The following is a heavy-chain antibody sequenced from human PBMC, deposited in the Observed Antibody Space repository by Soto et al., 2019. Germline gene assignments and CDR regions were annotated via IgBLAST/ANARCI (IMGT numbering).Heavy chain of an antibody. V-gene: IGHV4-34*01. CDR1: GGSLSDYF. D-gene: IGHD2-21*01. CDR3: ARGGISHWAYFYYMDV. J-gene: IGHJ6*03. CDR2: INHLGSI. Sequence: QVQLQQWGAGLLKHSETLSLTCVVSGGSLSDYFWSWIRQPPGMALEWLEEINHLGSINYNPSLKSRVTMSVDTSKNQFSLTLNSVTAADTATYYCARGGISHWAYFYYMDVWDRGTTVTVSS.